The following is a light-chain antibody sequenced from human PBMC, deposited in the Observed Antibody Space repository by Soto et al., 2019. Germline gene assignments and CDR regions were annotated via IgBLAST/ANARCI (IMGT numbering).Light chain of an antibody. CDR3: CSYAGSNTFYV. V-gene: IGLV2-11*01. CDR2: DVY. CDR1: SSNVGGYNY. J-gene: IGLJ1*01. Sequence: SALTQPRSVSGSPGQSVTISCTGTSSNVGGYNYVSWYQHHPGKAPKLVIYDVYNRPSGVPDRFSGSKSDNTASLTISGLQAEDEADYYCCSYAGSNTFYVFGTGTKGTVL.